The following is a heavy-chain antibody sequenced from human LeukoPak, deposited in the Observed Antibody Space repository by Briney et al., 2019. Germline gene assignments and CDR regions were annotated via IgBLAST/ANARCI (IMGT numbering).Heavy chain of an antibody. CDR3: ARDRNYGSGNLFDY. Sequence: PSGTLSLTCAVSGGSISSSNWWSWARQPPGKGLEWIGEIYHSGSTNYNPSLKSRVTISVDTSKNQFSLKLTSVTAADTAVYYCARDRNYGSGNLFDYWGQGTLVTVPS. CDR1: GGSISSSNW. V-gene: IGHV4-4*02. J-gene: IGHJ4*02. CDR2: IYHSGST. D-gene: IGHD3-10*01.